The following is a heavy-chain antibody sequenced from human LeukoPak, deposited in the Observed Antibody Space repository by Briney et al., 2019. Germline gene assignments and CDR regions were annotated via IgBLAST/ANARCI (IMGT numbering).Heavy chain of an antibody. CDR1: GFTFSSYA. CDR3: AGYSSGWSYFDH. J-gene: IGHJ4*02. V-gene: IGHV3-23*01. Sequence: GGSLRLSCAASGFTFSSYAMSWVRQAPGKGLEWVSAISGSGGSTYYADSVKGRFTISRDNSKNTLYLQMNSLRAEDTAVYYCAGYSSGWSYFDHWGQGTLVTVSS. D-gene: IGHD6-19*01. CDR2: ISGSGGST.